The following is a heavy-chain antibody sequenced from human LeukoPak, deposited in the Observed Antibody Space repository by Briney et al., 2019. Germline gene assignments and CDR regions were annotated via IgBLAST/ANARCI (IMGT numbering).Heavy chain of an antibody. V-gene: IGHV4-34*01. CDR2: INHSGST. CDR1: GGSFSGYY. Sequence: PSETLSLTCAVYGGSFSGYYWSWIRQPPGKGLEWIGEINHSGSTNYNPSLKSRVTISVDTSKNQFSLKLSSVTAADTAVYYCARGRQWLVRNYFDYWGQGTLVTVSS. CDR3: ARGRQWLVRNYFDY. D-gene: IGHD6-19*01. J-gene: IGHJ4*02.